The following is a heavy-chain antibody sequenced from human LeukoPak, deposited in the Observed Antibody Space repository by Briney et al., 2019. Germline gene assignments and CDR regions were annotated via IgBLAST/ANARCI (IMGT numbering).Heavy chain of an antibody. J-gene: IGHJ4*02. Sequence: GGSLRLSCAASGFTFNNYAMHWVRQAPGKGLEWVSGIACNSGNKGFADSVKGRFTISRDNAENSLYLQMNSLRPEDTALYYCAKDMNSYGSGSSYNPWGPFDSWGQGALVTVAS. D-gene: IGHD3-10*01. V-gene: IGHV3-9*01. CDR1: GFTFNNYA. CDR2: IACNSGNK. CDR3: AKDMNSYGSGSSYNPWGPFDS.